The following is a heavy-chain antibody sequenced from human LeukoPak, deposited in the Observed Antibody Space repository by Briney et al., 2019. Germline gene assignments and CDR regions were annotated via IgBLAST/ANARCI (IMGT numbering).Heavy chain of an antibody. CDR1: GFTFSNAW. CDR3: TTDAYDSSGYYGDY. CDR2: IKSKTDGGTT. D-gene: IGHD3-22*01. V-gene: IGHV3-15*01. Sequence: GGSLRLSCAASGFTFSNAWMSWVRQAPVKGLEWVGRIKSKTDGGTTDYAAPVKGRFTISRDDSKNTLYLQMNSLKTEDTAVYYCTTDAYDSSGYYGDYWGQGTLVTVSS. J-gene: IGHJ4*02.